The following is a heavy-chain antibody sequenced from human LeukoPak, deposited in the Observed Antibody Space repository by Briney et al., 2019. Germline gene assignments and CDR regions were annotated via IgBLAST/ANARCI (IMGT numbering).Heavy chain of an antibody. CDR2: IYTSGST. V-gene: IGHV4-4*07. Sequence: SETLSLTCTVSGGSISSYYWSWIRQPAGKGLEWIGRIYTSGSTNYNPSLKSRVTMSVDTSKNQFSLKLSSVTAADTAVYYCARDRYGSGSYSKRAFDIWGQGTMVTVSS. CDR1: GGSISSYY. J-gene: IGHJ3*02. D-gene: IGHD3-10*01. CDR3: ARDRYGSGSYSKRAFDI.